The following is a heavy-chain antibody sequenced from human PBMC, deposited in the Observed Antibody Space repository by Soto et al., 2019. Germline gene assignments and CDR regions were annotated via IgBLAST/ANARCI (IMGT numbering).Heavy chain of an antibody. CDR3: ARDLLYRSSTSCYSVYYYGMDV. V-gene: IGHV3-11*01. Sequence: GGSLRLSCAASGFTFSDYYMSWIRQAPGKGLEWVSYISSSGSTIYYADSVKGRFTISRDNAKNSLYLQMNSLRAEDTAVYYCARDLLYRSSTSCYSVYYYGMDVWGQGTTVTVSS. J-gene: IGHJ6*02. D-gene: IGHD2-2*01. CDR2: ISSSGSTI. CDR1: GFTFSDYY.